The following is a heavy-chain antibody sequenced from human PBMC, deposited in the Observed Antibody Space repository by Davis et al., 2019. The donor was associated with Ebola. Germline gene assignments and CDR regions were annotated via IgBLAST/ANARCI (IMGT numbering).Heavy chain of an antibody. CDR3: ARRWLSDYSNGMDA. V-gene: IGHV3-7*01. J-gene: IGHJ6*04. Sequence: PGGSLRLSCAVSGFTFKSHWMSWVRQAPGTGLEWVANINEDGSETYHVDSVKGRFTVSRNNAKNSLYLQMNDLRVEDTAVYYCARRWLSDYSNGMDAWGKGTMVTVSS. D-gene: IGHD3-22*01. CDR1: GFTFKSHW. CDR2: INEDGSET.